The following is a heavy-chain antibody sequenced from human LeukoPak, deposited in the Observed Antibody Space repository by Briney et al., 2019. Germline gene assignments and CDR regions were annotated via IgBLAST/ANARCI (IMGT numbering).Heavy chain of an antibody. CDR1: GYQFTTYW. CDR2: IYPGDSDT. J-gene: IGHJ4*02. V-gene: IGHV5-51*01. Sequence: GESLQISCQGSGYQFTTYWIGWVRQMPGKGLEWMGIIYPGDSDTKYNPSFQGQVTISVDESINTAYLDWNSLKASDTALYYCARRGSYYLPFDSWGQGTLVTVSS. CDR3: ARRGSYYLPFDS. D-gene: IGHD1-26*01.